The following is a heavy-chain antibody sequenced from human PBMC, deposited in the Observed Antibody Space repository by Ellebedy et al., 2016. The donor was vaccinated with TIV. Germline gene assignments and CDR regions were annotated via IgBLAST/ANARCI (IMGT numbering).Heavy chain of an antibody. J-gene: IGHJ2*01. V-gene: IGHV3-23*01. CDR3: EKDLANWGIRFFDL. CDR1: GFSFSNYA. Sequence: PGGSLRLSCAASGFSFSNYAMSWVRQAPGKGLEWVSAISGSGMRTYYVDSVKGRFTISRDNSKDTFYLQMNRLRVEDTAVYYCEKDLANWGIRFFDLWGRGTLVTVSS. D-gene: IGHD7-27*01. CDR2: ISGSGMRT.